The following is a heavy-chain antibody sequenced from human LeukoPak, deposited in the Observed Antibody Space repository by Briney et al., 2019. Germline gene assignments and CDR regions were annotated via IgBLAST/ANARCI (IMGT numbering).Heavy chain of an antibody. CDR1: GGTFSSYS. CDR3: ARDGDYYDSSGTPPDY. V-gene: IGHV1-69*06. J-gene: IGHJ4*02. Sequence: SVKVSCKASGGTFSSYSISWVRQAPGQGLEWMGRIIPIFGTANYAQKFQGRVTITADKSTSTAYMELSSLRSEDTAVYYCARDGDYYDSSGTPPDYWGQGTLVTVSS. CDR2: IIPIFGTA. D-gene: IGHD3-22*01.